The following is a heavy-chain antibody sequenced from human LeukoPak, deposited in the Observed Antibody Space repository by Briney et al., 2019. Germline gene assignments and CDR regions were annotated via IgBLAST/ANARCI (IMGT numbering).Heavy chain of an antibody. CDR2: IYTSGST. V-gene: IGHV4-61*02. CDR1: GGSISSGSYY. J-gene: IGHJ4*02. Sequence: KSSETLSLTCTVSGGSISSGSYYWSWIRQPAGKGLEWIGRIYTSGSTNYNPSLKSRVTISVDTSKNQFSLKLSSVTAADTAVYYCARAQYGGFFLTNWGQGTLVTVSS. CDR3: ARAQYGGFFLTN. D-gene: IGHD3-9*01.